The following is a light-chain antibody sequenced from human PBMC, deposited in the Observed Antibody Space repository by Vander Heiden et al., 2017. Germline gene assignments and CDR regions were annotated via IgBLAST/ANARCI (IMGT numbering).Light chain of an antibody. Sequence: IVLTQSPGTLSLSPGERATLSCRASQSVISNYLAWYQQKPGQAPRLLIYGASSRATGIPDRFSGSGSGTDFTLTISRLEPEDFAVYYCQQYGRSPPYTFGQGTKLEIK. J-gene: IGKJ2*01. CDR1: QSVISNY. V-gene: IGKV3-20*01. CDR2: GAS. CDR3: QQYGRSPPYT.